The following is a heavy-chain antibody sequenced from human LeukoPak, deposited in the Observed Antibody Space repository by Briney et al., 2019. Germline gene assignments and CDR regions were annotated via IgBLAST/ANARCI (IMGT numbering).Heavy chain of an antibody. CDR1: GGSMSSYY. CDR2: IYYSGST. V-gene: IGHV4-59*08. D-gene: IGHD2-2*01. CDR3: ARHCSSTSCPSASYYCGLDV. Sequence: SETLSLTCTVSGGSMSSYYWSWIRQPPGKGLEWIAYIYYSGSTKYNPSLKSRVTISVDTSQSQFSLKLSSVTAADTAVYYCARHCSSTSCPSASYYCGLDVWGQGTTVTVSS. J-gene: IGHJ6*02.